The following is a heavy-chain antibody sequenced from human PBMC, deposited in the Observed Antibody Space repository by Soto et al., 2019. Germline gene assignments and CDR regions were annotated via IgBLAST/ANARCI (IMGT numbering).Heavy chain of an antibody. D-gene: IGHD3-10*01. CDR2: ISYDGSNK. J-gene: IGHJ6*02. V-gene: IGHV3-30-3*01. CDR1: GFTFSSYA. Sequence: QVQLVESGGGVVQPGRSLRLSCAASGFTFSSYAMHWVRQAPGKGLEWVAVISYDGSNKYYADSVKGRFTISRDNSKKTRYLQMNSLRAEDTAVYYCARETDYYGSGTSYYYGMDVWGQRTTVTVSS. CDR3: ARETDYYGSGTSYYYGMDV.